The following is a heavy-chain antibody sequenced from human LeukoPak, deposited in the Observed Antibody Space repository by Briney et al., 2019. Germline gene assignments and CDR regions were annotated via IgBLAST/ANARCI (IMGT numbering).Heavy chain of an antibody. V-gene: IGHV5-51*01. Sequence: GESLKISCKGSGYSFTSYWIGWVRQMPGKGLEWMGIIYPGDSDTRYSPSFQGQATISADKSISTAYLQWSSLKASDTAMYYCARRTFDMNYYYYMDVWGKGTRSPSP. CDR3: ARRTFDMNYYYYMDV. CDR1: GYSFTSYW. J-gene: IGHJ6*03. CDR2: IYPGDSDT. D-gene: IGHD2/OR15-2a*01.